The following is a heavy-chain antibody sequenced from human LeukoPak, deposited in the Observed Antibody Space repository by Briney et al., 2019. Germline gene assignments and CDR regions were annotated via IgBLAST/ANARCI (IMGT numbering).Heavy chain of an antibody. J-gene: IGHJ6*03. V-gene: IGHV4-34*01. CDR1: GGSFSGYY. CDR3: AGGSGHYYYYYMDV. CDR2: IYYSGST. Sequence: SETLSLTCAVYGGSFSGYYWSWIRQPPGKGLEWIGSIYYSGSTYYNPSLKSRVTISVDTSKNQFSLKLSSVTAADTAVYYCAGGSGHYYYYYMDVWGKGTTVTISS. D-gene: IGHD1-26*01.